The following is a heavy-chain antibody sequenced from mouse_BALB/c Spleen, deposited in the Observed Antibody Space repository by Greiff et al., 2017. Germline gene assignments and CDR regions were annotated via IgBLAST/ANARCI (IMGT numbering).Heavy chain of an antibody. V-gene: IGHV1-4*01. J-gene: IGHJ4*01. CDR2: INPSSGYT. D-gene: IGHD5-1*01. Sequence: QVQLQQSGAELVRPGASVKMSCKASGYTFTSYSMHWVKQRPGQGLEWIGYINPSSGYTNYNQKFKDKATLTADKSSSTAYMQLSSLTSEDSAVYYCARGVPYSMDYWGQGTSVTVSS. CDR3: ARGVPYSMDY. CDR1: GYTFTSYS.